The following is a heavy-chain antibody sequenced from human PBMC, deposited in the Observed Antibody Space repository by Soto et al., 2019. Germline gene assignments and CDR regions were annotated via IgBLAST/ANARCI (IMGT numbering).Heavy chain of an antibody. Sequence: GGSLRLSCAASGFTFSSYWMSWFRQAPGKGLEWVANIKQDGSEKYYVDSVKGRFTISRDNAKNSLYLQMNSLRAEDTAVYYCARARVTDRGYYGMDVWGQGTTVTVSS. CDR3: ARARVTDRGYYGMDV. CDR2: IKQDGSEK. CDR1: GFTFSSYW. V-gene: IGHV3-7*01. D-gene: IGHD4-4*01. J-gene: IGHJ6*02.